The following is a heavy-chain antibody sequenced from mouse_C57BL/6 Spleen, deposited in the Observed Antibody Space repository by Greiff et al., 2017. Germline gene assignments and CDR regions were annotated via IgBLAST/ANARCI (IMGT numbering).Heavy chain of an antibody. J-gene: IGHJ2*01. CDR2: IYPRDGST. V-gene: IGHV1-85*01. CDR3: ARNYSFDY. CDR1: GYTFTSYD. Sequence: VKLQESGPELVKPGASVKLSCKASGYTFTSYDINWVKQRPGQGLEWIGWIYPRDGSTKYNEKFKGQATLTVDTSSSTAYMELHSLTSEDSAVYFCARNYSFDYWGQGTTLTVSS.